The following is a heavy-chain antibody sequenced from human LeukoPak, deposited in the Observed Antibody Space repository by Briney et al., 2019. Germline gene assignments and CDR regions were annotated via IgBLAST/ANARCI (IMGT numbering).Heavy chain of an antibody. CDR1: GGSFSGYY. D-gene: IGHD3-22*01. Sequence: RTSETLSLTCAVYGGSFSGYYWSWIRQPPGKGLEWIGEINHSGSTNYNPSLKSRVTISVDTSKNQFSLKLSSVTAADTAVYYCARHIGYYDSSGSRYSWFDPWGQGTLVTVSS. CDR3: ARHIGYYDSSGSRYSWFDP. J-gene: IGHJ5*02. CDR2: INHSGST. V-gene: IGHV4-34*01.